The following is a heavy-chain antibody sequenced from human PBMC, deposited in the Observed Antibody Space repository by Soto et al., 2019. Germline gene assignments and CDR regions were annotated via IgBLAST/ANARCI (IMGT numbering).Heavy chain of an antibody. J-gene: IGHJ2*01. CDR2: ISYDGSNK. CDR1: GFTFSSYA. V-gene: IGHV3-30-3*01. D-gene: IGHD4-4*01. Sequence: QVQLVESGGGVVQPGRSLRLSCAASGFTFSSYAMHWVRQAPGKGLEWVAVISYDGSNKYYADSVKGRFTISRDNSKNTLYLQMNSLRAEDTAVYYCASQLWRDDYNWGYFDLWGRGTLVTVSS. CDR3: ASQLWRDDYNWGYFDL.